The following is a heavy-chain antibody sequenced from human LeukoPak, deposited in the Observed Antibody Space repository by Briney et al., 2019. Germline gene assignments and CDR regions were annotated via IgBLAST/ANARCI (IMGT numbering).Heavy chain of an antibody. D-gene: IGHD3-22*01. CDR1: GFTVSSNY. V-gene: IGHV3-53*01. J-gene: IGHJ3*02. Sequence: GGSLRLSCAASGFTVSSNYMSWVRQAPGKGLEWVSIYSGGSTYYADSVKGRFTISRDNSKNTLYLQMNSLRAEDTAVYHCAKTRITMIVTDAFDIWGQGTMVTVSS. CDR2: YSGGST. CDR3: AKTRITMIVTDAFDI.